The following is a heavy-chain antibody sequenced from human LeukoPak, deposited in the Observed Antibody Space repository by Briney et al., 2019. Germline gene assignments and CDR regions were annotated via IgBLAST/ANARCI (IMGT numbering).Heavy chain of an antibody. D-gene: IGHD3-22*01. V-gene: IGHV4-39*01. J-gene: IGHJ4*02. CDR3: ARLYYDSSGYYQICYFDY. CDR2: IYYSGST. Sequence: IPSETLSLTCTVSGGSISSSSYYWGWIRQPPGKGLEWIGSIYYSGSTYYNPSHKSRVTISVDTSKNQFSLNLSSVTAADTAVYYCARLYYDSSGYYQICYFDYWGQGTLVTVSS. CDR1: GGSISSSSYY.